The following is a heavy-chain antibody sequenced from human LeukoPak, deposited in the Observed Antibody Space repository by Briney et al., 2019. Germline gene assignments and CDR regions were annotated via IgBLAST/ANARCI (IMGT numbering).Heavy chain of an antibody. D-gene: IGHD1-26*01. CDR1: GLTFSSYW. J-gene: IGHJ4*02. V-gene: IGHV3-7*01. Sequence: GGSLRLSCVASGLTFSSYWMGWVRQAPGKGLEWVANIQQDGSEIFYVDSVRGRFTISRDNAKNSLYLQMNTLRAEDTAVYYCARPSFVTGSYYPLWGQGNLVAVSS. CDR3: ARPSFVTGSYYPL. CDR2: IQQDGSEI.